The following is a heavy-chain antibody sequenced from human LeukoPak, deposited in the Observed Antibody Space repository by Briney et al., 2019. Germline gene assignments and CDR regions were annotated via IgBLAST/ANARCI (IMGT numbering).Heavy chain of an antibody. Sequence: AGGSLRLSCAASGFTFSSYGMHWVRQAPGKGLEWVAVIWYDGSNKYYADSVKGRFTISRDNSKNTLYLQMNSLRAEDTAVYYCARDGDCGGDCYPLDYWGQGTLVTVSS. CDR2: IWYDGSNK. D-gene: IGHD2-21*02. V-gene: IGHV3-33*01. CDR3: ARDGDCGGDCYPLDY. CDR1: GFTFSSYG. J-gene: IGHJ4*02.